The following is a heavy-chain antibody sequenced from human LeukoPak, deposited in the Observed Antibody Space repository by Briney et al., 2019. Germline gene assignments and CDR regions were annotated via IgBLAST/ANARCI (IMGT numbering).Heavy chain of an antibody. J-gene: IGHJ4*02. CDR3: ARGAHSGSYHHFDY. V-gene: IGHV4-59*01. CDR1: GGSISSYL. D-gene: IGHD1-26*01. Sequence: SETLSLTCTVSGGSISSYLWSWIRQPPGKGLEWIGYIYYSGSANYNSYSGSANYNPSLKSRVIISVDASKNHISLNLSSVTAADTALYYCARGAHSGSYHHFDYWGQGTLVTVSS. CDR2: IYYSGSANYNSYSGSA.